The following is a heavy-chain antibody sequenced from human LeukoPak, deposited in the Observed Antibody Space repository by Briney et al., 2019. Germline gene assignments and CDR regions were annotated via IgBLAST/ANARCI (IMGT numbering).Heavy chain of an antibody. CDR3: ARDAGLGGSYSGTDY. Sequence: PSETLSLTCTVSGGSISSSSYYWGWIRQPPGKGLEWIGSIYHSGSTYYNPSLKSRVTISVDTSKNQFSLKLSSVTAADTAVYYCARDAGLGGSYSGTDYWGQGTLVTVSS. D-gene: IGHD1-26*01. V-gene: IGHV4-39*07. CDR1: GGSISSSSYY. CDR2: IYHSGST. J-gene: IGHJ4*02.